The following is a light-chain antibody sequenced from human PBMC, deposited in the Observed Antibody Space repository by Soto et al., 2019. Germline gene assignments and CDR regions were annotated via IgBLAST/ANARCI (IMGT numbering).Light chain of an antibody. J-gene: IGLJ2*01. V-gene: IGLV1-44*01. CDR1: SSNIGSNT. CDR2: SNN. CDR3: AAWDDSLNGVV. Sequence: QSVLTQPPSASGTPGQRVTISCSGSSSNIGSNTVNWYQQLPGTAPKLLIYSNNQRPSGVPDRFSGSKSGTSAALAISGLQSEDEADYYGAAWDDSLNGVVFGGVTKLTVL.